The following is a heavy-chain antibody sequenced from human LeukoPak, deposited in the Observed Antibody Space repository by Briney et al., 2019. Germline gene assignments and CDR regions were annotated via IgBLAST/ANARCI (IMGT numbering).Heavy chain of an antibody. CDR3: ARMKSGDAFDY. D-gene: IGHD3-10*01. CDR1: GFTVSSIY. Sequence: GGSLRLSCAASGFTVSSIYMSWVRQAPGKGLEWVSVIYSGGSTYYADSVKGRFTISRHNSKNTLYLQMNSLRAEDTAVYYCARMKSGDAFDYWGQGTLVTVSS. J-gene: IGHJ4*02. CDR2: IYSGGST. V-gene: IGHV3-53*04.